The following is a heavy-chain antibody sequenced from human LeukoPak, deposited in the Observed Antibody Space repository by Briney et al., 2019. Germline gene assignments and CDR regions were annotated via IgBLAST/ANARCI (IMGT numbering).Heavy chain of an antibody. V-gene: IGHV4-4*02. Sequence: SETLSLTCAVSGGSISSSNWWSWVRPPPGKGLEWIGEIYHSGSTNYNPSLKSRVTISVDKSKNQFSLKLSSVTAADTAVYYCARVAVAGTGGHFDYWGQGTLVTVSS. D-gene: IGHD6-19*01. CDR2: IYHSGST. CDR3: ARVAVAGTGGHFDY. CDR1: GGSISSSNW. J-gene: IGHJ4*02.